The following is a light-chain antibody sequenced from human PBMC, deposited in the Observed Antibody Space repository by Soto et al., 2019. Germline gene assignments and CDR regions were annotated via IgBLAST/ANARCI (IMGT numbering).Light chain of an antibody. CDR2: GAS. Sequence: EIVMTQSPVTLSVSPGERATLSCRASQSVGSNLAWYQQKPGQAPRLLLYGASTRATGIPGRFSGSGSETEFTLTITSLQSEDFAVYYCQQHNYWPSFGQGTKLEFK. J-gene: IGKJ2*01. V-gene: IGKV3-15*01. CDR1: QSVGSN. CDR3: QQHNYWPS.